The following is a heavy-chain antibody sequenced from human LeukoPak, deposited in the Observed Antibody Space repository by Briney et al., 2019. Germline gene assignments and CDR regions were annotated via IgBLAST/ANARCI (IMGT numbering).Heavy chain of an antibody. CDR2: IYYSGST. D-gene: IGHD3-3*01. J-gene: IGHJ4*02. Sequence: PSETLSLTCTVSGGSISSSSYYWGWTRQPPGKGLEWIGSIYYSGSTYYNPSLKSRVTISVDTSKNQFSRKLSSVTAADTAVYYCASTITIFGVVMGLVYWGQGTLVTVSS. CDR3: ASTITIFGVVMGLVY. V-gene: IGHV4-39*01. CDR1: GGSISSSSYY.